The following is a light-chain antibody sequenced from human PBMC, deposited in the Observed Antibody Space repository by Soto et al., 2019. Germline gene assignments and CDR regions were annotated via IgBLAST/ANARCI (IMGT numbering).Light chain of an antibody. J-gene: IGKJ2*02. V-gene: IGKV3-15*01. Sequence: DTVMTQSPATLSVSPGERATLSCRASQSVSSNLAWYQQKPGQAPSLLISGASNRATGVPARFSGSGSGTEFTLTISSLPSEDFAVYYCQQYNNWPRTFGKGTKLAIK. CDR1: QSVSSN. CDR3: QQYNNWPRT. CDR2: GAS.